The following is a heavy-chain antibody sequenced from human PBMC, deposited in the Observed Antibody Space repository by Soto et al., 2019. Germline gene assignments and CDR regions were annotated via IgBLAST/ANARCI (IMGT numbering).Heavy chain of an antibody. J-gene: IGHJ5*02. CDR2: IHGEGAGS. CDR1: GFTFRNYA. D-gene: IGHD6-19*01. CDR3: VKDGVARNGNWDWFDP. V-gene: IGHV3-23*03. Sequence: EVELLESGGGLVQPGGSVRLSCAASGFTFRNYAMSWVRQAPGKGLEWVSVIHGEGAGSFYTDAVKGRFTVSRDDSKETLYLQMRSLRIDDTAVYYCVKDGVARNGNWDWFDPWGQGTLVTVAS.